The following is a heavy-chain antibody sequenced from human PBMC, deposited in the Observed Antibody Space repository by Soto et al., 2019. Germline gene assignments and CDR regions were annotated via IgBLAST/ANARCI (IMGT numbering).Heavy chain of an antibody. CDR2: INPNSGGT. V-gene: IGHV1-2*04. CDR1: GYTFTGYY. J-gene: IGHJ4*02. CDR3: ARSGSGWTIHYFDY. Sequence: ASVKVSCKASGYTFTGYYMHWVRQAPGQGLEWMGWINPNSGGTNYAQKFQGWVTMTRDTSTSTAYMELSRLRSDDTAVYYCARSGSGWTIHYFDYWGQGTLVTVSS. D-gene: IGHD6-19*01.